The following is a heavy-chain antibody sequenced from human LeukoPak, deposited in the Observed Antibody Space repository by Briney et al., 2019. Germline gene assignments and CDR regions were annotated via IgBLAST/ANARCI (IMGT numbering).Heavy chain of an antibody. D-gene: IGHD3-10*01. CDR2: IYTTGST. CDR3: ARVLWFGDLSDAFDI. CDR1: GGSISSYY. Sequence: SETLSLTCNVSGGSISSYYWSWIRQPAGKGLEWIGRIYTTGSTNYNSSLKSRVTMSVDTSTNQFSLRLTSVTAADTAVYYCARVLWFGDLSDAFDIWGQGTMVTVSS. V-gene: IGHV4-4*07. J-gene: IGHJ3*02.